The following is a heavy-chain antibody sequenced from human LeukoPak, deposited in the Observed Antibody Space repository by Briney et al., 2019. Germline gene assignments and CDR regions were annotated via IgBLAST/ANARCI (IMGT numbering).Heavy chain of an antibody. CDR1: GGTFSSYA. CDR2: INPNSGGT. V-gene: IGHV1-2*02. D-gene: IGHD3-22*01. CDR3: ARDHSYYYDSSGLDAFDI. J-gene: IGHJ3*02. Sequence: VSVKVSCKASGGTFSSYAISWVRQAPGQGLEWMGWINPNSGGTNYAQKFQGRVTMTRDTSISTAYMELSRLRSDDTAVYYCARDHSYYYDSSGLDAFDIWGQGTMVTVSS.